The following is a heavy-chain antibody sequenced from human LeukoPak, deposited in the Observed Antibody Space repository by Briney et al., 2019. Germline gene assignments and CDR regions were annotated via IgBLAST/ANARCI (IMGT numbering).Heavy chain of an antibody. Sequence: GGSLRLSCAASGFTFSSYWMSWVRQAPGKGLEWVANIKQDGSEKYYVDSVKGRFTISRDNAKNSLYLQMNSLRAEDTAVYYCARDHVRFIRRRNNVFDIWGQGTMVTVSS. CDR3: ARDHVRFIRRRNNVFDI. CDR1: GFTFSSYW. CDR2: IKQDGSEK. V-gene: IGHV3-7*01. D-gene: IGHD1-14*01. J-gene: IGHJ3*02.